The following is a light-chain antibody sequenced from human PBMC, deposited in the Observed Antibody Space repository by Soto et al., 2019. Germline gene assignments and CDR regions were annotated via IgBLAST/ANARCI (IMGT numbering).Light chain of an antibody. CDR1: SSDVGGYNY. V-gene: IGLV2-14*01. CDR3: SSYTTSSTLV. J-gene: IGLJ2*01. CDR2: DVS. Sequence: QSALTQPASVSGSPGQSITISCTGTSSDVGGYNYVSWYQQPPGKAPKLMIYDVSNRPSGVSNRFSGSKSGNTASLTISGLQAEDEADYYCSSYTTSSTLVFGGGTKVTV.